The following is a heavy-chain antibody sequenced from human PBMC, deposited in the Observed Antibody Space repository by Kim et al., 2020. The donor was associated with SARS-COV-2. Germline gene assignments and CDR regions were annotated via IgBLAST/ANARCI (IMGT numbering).Heavy chain of an antibody. CDR2: IYYSGST. CDR1: GGSISSGGYY. Sequence: SETLSLTCTVSGGSISSGGYYWSWIRQHPGKGLEWIGYIYYSGSTYYNPSLKSRVTISVDTSKNQFSLKLSSVTAADTAVYYCARAALITIFGESARGYYYGMDVWGQGTTVTVSS. D-gene: IGHD3-3*01. V-gene: IGHV4-31*03. CDR3: ARAALITIFGESARGYYYGMDV. J-gene: IGHJ6*02.